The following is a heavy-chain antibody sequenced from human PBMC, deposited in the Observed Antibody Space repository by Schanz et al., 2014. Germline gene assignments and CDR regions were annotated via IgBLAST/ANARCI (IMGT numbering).Heavy chain of an antibody. J-gene: IGHJ5*01. D-gene: IGHD3-10*01. V-gene: IGHV3-74*02. CDR2: INSVGSNT. CDR3: AKQHIVRGVIYLNWFDS. CDR1: GFTFSSHW. Sequence: EVQLVESGGGVVQPGRSLRLSCAASGFTFSSHWMHWVRQDPGKGLVWVARINSVGSNTDYADSVKGRFTISRDNAKNTLYLQMNSLRAEDTAVYYCAKQHIVRGVIYLNWFDSWGQGTLVTVSS.